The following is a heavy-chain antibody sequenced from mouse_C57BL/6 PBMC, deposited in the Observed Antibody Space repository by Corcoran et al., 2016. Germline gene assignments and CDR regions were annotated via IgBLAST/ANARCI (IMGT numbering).Heavy chain of an antibody. CDR1: GYTFTDYY. CDR2: INPNNGGT. D-gene: IGHD3-1*01. J-gene: IGHJ3*01. Sequence: EVQLQQSGPELVKPGASVKISCKASGYTFTDYYMNWVKQSHGKSLEWIGDINPNNGGTSYNQKFKGKATLTVDKSSSTAYMELRSLTSEDSAVYYCATGNPPWFVYWGQGTLVTVSA. V-gene: IGHV1-26*01. CDR3: ATGNPPWFVY.